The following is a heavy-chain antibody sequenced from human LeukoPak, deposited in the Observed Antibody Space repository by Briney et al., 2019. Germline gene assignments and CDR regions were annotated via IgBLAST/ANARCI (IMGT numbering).Heavy chain of an antibody. CDR2: ISSSSSYI. CDR3: ARDGIVGATNGFDY. V-gene: IGHV3-21*01. J-gene: IGHJ4*02. D-gene: IGHD1-26*01. CDR1: GFTFSSYS. Sequence: GGSLRLSCAASGFTFSSYSMNWVHQAPGKGLEWVSSISSSSSYIYYADSVEGRFTISRDNAKNSLYLQMNSLRAEDTAVYYCARDGIVGATNGFDYWGQGTLVTVSS.